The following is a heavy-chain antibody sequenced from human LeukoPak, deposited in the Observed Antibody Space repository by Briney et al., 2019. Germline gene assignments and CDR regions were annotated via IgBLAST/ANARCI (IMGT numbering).Heavy chain of an antibody. J-gene: IGHJ4*02. CDR3: ARTRDLGPDY. D-gene: IGHD1-26*01. CDR1: GDSVSSDSAA. V-gene: IGHV6-1*01. CDR2: TYYRSKWYY. Sequence: SQTPSLTCVISGDSVSSDSAAWTWIRQSPSRGLEWPGRTYYRSKWYYHYAVSMKSRITVNPDTSKNLFSLQLNSVTPEDTAVYYCARTRDLGPDYWGQGTLVTVSS.